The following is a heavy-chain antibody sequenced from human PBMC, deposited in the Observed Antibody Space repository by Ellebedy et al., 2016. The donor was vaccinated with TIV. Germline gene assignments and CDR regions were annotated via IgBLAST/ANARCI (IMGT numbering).Heavy chain of an antibody. CDR3: ARAPPTSGALFF. D-gene: IGHD3-10*01. J-gene: IGHJ4*02. CDR1: GASLDTSTAY. Sequence: SETLSLTXLVSGASLDTSTAYWGWVRQSPGKGLEWIASIFYNGRTYFNPSLKSRVTIFLETSKNQFSLNLTSVTAADTAFYYCARAPPTSGALFFWGQGTLVTVSS. CDR2: IFYNGRT. V-gene: IGHV4-39*02.